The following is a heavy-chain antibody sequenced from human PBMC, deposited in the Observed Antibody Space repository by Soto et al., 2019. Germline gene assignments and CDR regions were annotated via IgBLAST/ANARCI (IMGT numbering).Heavy chain of an antibody. CDR2: IIPVFGSA. Sequence: QVQLVQSGAEVKKPGSSVKVSCQASGGTFSTYGIAWVRRAPGQGLEWMGRIIPVFGSADYAQKFQGRVTITADESPSTAYMELSSLTSEDTAVYFCARTGSRYSSSWGKLAINYFDPWGQGTLVTVSS. CDR1: GGTFSTYG. CDR3: ARTGSRYSSSWGKLAINYFDP. J-gene: IGHJ5*02. V-gene: IGHV1-69*01. D-gene: IGHD6-13*01.